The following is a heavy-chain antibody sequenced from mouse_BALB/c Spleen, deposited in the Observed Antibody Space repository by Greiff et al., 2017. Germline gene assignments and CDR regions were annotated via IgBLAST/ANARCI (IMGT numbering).Heavy chain of an antibody. V-gene: IGHV3-8*02. J-gene: IGHJ2*01. CDR2: ISYSGST. CDR3: ARWMPHYYGYLDY. D-gene: IGHD1-2*01. Sequence: EVMLVESGPSLVKPSQTLSLTCSVTGDSITSGYWNWIRKFPGNKLEYMGYISYSGSTYYNPSLKSRISITRDTSKNQYYLQLNSVTTEDTATYYCARWMPHYYGYLDYWGQGTTLTVSS. CDR1: GDSITSGY.